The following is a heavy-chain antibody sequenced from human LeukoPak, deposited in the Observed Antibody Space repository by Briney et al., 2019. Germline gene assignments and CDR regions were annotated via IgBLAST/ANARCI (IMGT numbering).Heavy chain of an antibody. CDR1: GFSFSSHG. D-gene: IGHD2-8*01. CDR2: IGSDGSRD. V-gene: IGHV3-33*01. CDR3: ARDDTLPDNGLDA. Sequence: GRSLRLSCAASGFSFSSHGMHWVRQAPGKGLEWLGVIGSDGSRDSYADSVRGRLTISRDNSKNMLFLQVNSLRVEDTAVYFCARDDTLPDNGLDAWGQGTMVTVSS. J-gene: IGHJ3*01.